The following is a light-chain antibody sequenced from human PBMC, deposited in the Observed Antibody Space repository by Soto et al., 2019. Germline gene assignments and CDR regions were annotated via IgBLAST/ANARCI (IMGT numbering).Light chain of an antibody. CDR2: GAS. Sequence: EIVMKQSPATXSVSPGDRATLSCRASQSVSSNLAWYQQKPGQAPRLLIYGASTRATGIPARFSGSGSGTEFTLTISSLQSEDFAVYYCQQYNDWPPKITFGQGTRLEI. J-gene: IGKJ5*01. CDR1: QSVSSN. V-gene: IGKV3-15*01. CDR3: QQYNDWPPKIT.